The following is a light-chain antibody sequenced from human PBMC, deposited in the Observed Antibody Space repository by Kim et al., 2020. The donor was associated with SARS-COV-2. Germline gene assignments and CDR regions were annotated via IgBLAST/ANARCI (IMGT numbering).Light chain of an antibody. CDR1: SGHYSYA. J-gene: IGLJ2*01. CDR3: QTWGTGFQF. V-gene: IGLV4-69*01. Sequence: SAKLTCALSSGHYSYAIEWHQQQPDKGTPYLMKVNSDGSHSKGVGIPGRFSGSSSGAERYLTISSLQPEDEADYYCQTWGTGFQFFGGGTQLTVL. CDR2: VNSDGSH.